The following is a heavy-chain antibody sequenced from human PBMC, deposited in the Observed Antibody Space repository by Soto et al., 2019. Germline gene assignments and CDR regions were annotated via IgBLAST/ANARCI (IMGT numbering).Heavy chain of an antibody. CDR1: GGSISSGGYS. J-gene: IGHJ5*02. CDR2: IFPRGST. CDR3: ARTGFYYGSTGPDQENWFEP. D-gene: IGHD3-22*01. V-gene: IGHV4-30-2*01. Sequence: SETLSLTCAVSGGSISSGGYSWSWIRQPPGKGLEWIGYIFPRGSTYYNPSLKSRVTISLDRSKNQFSLNLPSVIAADTAVYYCARTGFYYGSTGPDQENWFEPWGQGTLVKVSS.